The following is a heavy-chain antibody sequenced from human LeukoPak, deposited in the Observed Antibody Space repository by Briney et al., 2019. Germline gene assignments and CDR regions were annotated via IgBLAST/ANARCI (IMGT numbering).Heavy chain of an antibody. CDR2: MKPNSGNT. CDR1: GNTFTSHG. J-gene: IGHJ4*02. D-gene: IGHD6-19*01. V-gene: IGHV1-8*02. CDR3: LRGDSSGLR. Sequence: ASVKVSCKASGNTFTSHGINWVRQATGQGLEWMGWMKPNSGNTNYAQKFQGRVTMTRDTSTNTAYMELSSLRSEDTAVYYCLRGDSSGLRWGQGTELPVPS.